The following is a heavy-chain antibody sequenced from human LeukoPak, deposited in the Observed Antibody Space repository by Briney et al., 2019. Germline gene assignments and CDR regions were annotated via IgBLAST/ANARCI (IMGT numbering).Heavy chain of an antibody. D-gene: IGHD2-15*01. V-gene: IGHV3-21*01. Sequence: PGGSLRLSCAASGFTFSSYSMNWVRQAPGKGLEWVSSISSSSSYIYYADSVKGRFTISRDNAKNSLYLQMNSLRAEDTAVYYCAREGCSGSRCYSSTPSWYFYYMDVWGKGTTVTVSS. CDR2: ISSSSSYI. CDR1: GFTFSSYS. CDR3: AREGCSGSRCYSSTPSWYFYYMDV. J-gene: IGHJ6*03.